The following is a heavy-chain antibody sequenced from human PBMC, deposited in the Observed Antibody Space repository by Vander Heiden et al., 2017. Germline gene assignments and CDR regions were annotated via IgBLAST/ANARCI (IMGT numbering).Heavy chain of an antibody. V-gene: IGHV2-5*02. J-gene: IGHJ1*01. CDR3: AHSRFGGLPAEYFQH. D-gene: IGHD3-16*01. Sequence: QITLKESGPTLVKPTQTLTLTCTFSGLSLSSSGVGVGWVRQPPGKALELLALIYWDDDKRYSPFLKRRLTITKDTSKNQVVLTMTNMDPVDTATYYCAHSRFGGLPAEYFQHWGRGTLVTVSS. CDR2: IYWDDDK. CDR1: GLSLSSSGVG.